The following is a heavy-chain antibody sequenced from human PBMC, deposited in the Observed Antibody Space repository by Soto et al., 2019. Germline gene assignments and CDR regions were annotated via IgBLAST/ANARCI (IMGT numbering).Heavy chain of an antibody. CDR1: GFTFSSYG. V-gene: IGHV3-33*01. J-gene: IGHJ6*02. CDR2: IWYDRSNK. CDR3: AREEAGYNWNLSYYYGMDV. Sequence: QVQLVESGGGVVQPGRSLRLSCAASGFTFSSYGMHWVRQAPGKGLEWVAVIWYDRSNKYYADSVKGRFTISRDNSKNTLYLQMNSLRAEDTAVYYCAREEAGYNWNLSYYYGMDVWGQGTTVTVSS. D-gene: IGHD1-1*01.